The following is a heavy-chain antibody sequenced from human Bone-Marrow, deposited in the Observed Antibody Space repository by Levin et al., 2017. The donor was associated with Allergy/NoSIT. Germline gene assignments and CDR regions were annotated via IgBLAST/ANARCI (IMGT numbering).Heavy chain of an antibody. Sequence: PRASVKVSCKAPAFTFSSYYMHWVRQAPGQGLEWMGIINPRDGSTTYAQNFQGRVTMTRDTSTSTVNMELSNLRSDDTAVYYCARAGSIFSSSWPDSWGQGALVTVSS. CDR2: INPRDGST. D-gene: IGHD2-2*01. J-gene: IGHJ4*02. V-gene: IGHV1-46*01. CDR1: AFTFSSYY. CDR3: ARAGSIFSSSWPDS.